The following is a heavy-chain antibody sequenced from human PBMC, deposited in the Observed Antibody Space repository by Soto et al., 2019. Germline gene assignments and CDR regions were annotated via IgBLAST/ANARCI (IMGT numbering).Heavy chain of an antibody. CDR1: GGSINSGGYY. CDR2: MYYSGST. D-gene: IGHD6-13*01. J-gene: IGHJ4*02. Sequence: QVQLRESGPGLVKPSQTLSLTCTVSGGSINSGGYYWNWIRQHPGKGLEWIGYMYYSGSTYYNPFLRSRVIISADTSENQSSLKLRSVTAAYTAVYFCARGYRQSGYSSNWVFDYWGQGTLVNVSS. CDR3: ARGYRQSGYSSNWVFDY. V-gene: IGHV4-31*03.